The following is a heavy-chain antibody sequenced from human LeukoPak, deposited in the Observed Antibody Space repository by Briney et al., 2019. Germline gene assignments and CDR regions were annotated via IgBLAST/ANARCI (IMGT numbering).Heavy chain of an antibody. V-gene: IGHV3-53*01. CDR2: IYSGGST. J-gene: IGHJ4*02. D-gene: IGHD3-9*01. CDR3: ASVDILTGYSLDY. Sequence: GGSLRLSCAASGFTFNNYAMSWVRQAPGKGLEWVSVIYSGGSTYYADSVKGRFTISRDNSKNTLYLQMNSLRAEDTAVYYCASVDILTGYSLDYWGQGTLVTVSS. CDR1: GFTFNNYA.